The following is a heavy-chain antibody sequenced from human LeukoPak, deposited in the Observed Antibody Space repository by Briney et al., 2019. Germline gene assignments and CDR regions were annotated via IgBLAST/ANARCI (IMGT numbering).Heavy chain of an antibody. J-gene: IGHJ4*02. Sequence: ASVKVSCKASGYTFNHHGISWVRQAPGQGLEWMGWISCFNGDTHYAQKFQGRVTMTEDTSTDTAYMELSSLRSEDTAVYYCATVRYSSGWSYFDYWGQGTLVTVSS. CDR1: GYTFNHHG. CDR2: ISCFNGDT. CDR3: ATVRYSSGWSYFDY. D-gene: IGHD6-19*01. V-gene: IGHV1-18*01.